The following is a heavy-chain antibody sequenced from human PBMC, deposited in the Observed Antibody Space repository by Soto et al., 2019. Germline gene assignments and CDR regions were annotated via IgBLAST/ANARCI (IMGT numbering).Heavy chain of an antibody. CDR3: AKVPAQPDYYYYYYMDV. CDR2: ISGSGGST. V-gene: IGHV3-23*01. D-gene: IGHD2-2*01. CDR1: GFTFSSYA. J-gene: IGHJ6*03. Sequence: EVQLLESGGGLVQPGGSLRLSCAASGFTFSSYAMSWVRQAPGKGLEWVSAISGSGGSTYYADSVKGRFTISRDNSKNTLYLQMNSLRAEDTAVYYCAKVPAQPDYYYYYYMDVWGKVTTVTVSS.